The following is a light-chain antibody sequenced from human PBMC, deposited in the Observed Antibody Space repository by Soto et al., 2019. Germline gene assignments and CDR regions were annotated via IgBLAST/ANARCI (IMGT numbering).Light chain of an antibody. CDR3: QQYNNWPPT. Sequence: EIVMTQSPATLSVSPGERATLSCRASQSVSSNLAWYQQKPGQAPRLLIYGASPRATGILARFSGSGSGTEFTLTISSLQSEDFAVYYCQQYNNWPPTFGQGTKVEIK. CDR2: GAS. J-gene: IGKJ1*01. CDR1: QSVSSN. V-gene: IGKV3-15*01.